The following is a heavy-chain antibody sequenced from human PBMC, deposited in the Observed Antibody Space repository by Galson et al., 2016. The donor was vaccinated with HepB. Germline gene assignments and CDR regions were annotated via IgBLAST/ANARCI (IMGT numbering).Heavy chain of an antibody. CDR1: GGSISSSNW. D-gene: IGHD2-15*01. CDR2: VFHNGNT. Sequence: SETLSLTCTVSGGSISSSNWWSWVRQPPGKGLEWIGDVFHNGNTNYKSSLKSRVTISVDKSKNQFSLNLTSVTDADTAVYYCARRLYCSGGSCYIFDSWGQGTLVTVSS. J-gene: IGHJ4*02. V-gene: IGHV4-4*02. CDR3: ARRLYCSGGSCYIFDS.